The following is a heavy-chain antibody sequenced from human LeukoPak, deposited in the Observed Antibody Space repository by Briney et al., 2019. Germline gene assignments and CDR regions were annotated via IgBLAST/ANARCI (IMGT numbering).Heavy chain of an antibody. CDR1: GFTFSNFW. CDR2: INGDGSST. J-gene: IGHJ4*02. CDR3: VRGNYFDY. V-gene: IGHV3-74*01. Sequence: GGSLRLSCAASGFTFSNFWMHWVRQAPGKGLVWVSLINGDGSSTNYADSVKGRFTIFRNSAKNTLYLQMNSLRVEDTAVYYCVRGNYFDYWGQGTLVAVSS.